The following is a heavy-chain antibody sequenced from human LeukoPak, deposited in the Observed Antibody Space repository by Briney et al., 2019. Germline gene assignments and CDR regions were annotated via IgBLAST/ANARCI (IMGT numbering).Heavy chain of an antibody. CDR2: ISSSSSYI. V-gene: IGHV3-21*01. Sequence: GGSLRLSCAASGFTFSSYSMNWVRQAPGKGLEWVSSISSSSSYIYYADSVKGRFTISRDNAKNSLYLQMNSLRAEDTAVYYCARVADSGGYCFDYWGQGTLVTVSS. D-gene: IGHD3-22*01. J-gene: IGHJ4*02. CDR1: GFTFSSYS. CDR3: ARVADSGGYCFDY.